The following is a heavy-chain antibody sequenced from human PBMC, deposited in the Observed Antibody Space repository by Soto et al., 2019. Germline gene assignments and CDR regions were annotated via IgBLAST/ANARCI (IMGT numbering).Heavy chain of an antibody. Sequence: VQLVESGGGLVKPGGSLRLSCAASGFTFSSYSMNWVRQAPGKRLEWVSSISSSSSYIYYAESVKGRFTISRDNAKNSLYLQMNSLRAEDTAVYYCARYLITVAATTDAFDIWGQGTMVTVSS. D-gene: IGHD2-15*01. CDR1: GFTFSSYS. CDR3: ARYLITVAATTDAFDI. J-gene: IGHJ3*02. V-gene: IGHV3-21*01. CDR2: ISSSSSYI.